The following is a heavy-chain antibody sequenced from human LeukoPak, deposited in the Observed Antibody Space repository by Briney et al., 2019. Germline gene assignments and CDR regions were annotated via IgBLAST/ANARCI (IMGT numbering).Heavy chain of an antibody. CDR3: ARGMGIRYFDY. D-gene: IGHD7-27*01. Sequence: SQTLSLTCTVSSGSISSGSYYWSWIRQPAGKGLEWIGRIYTSGSTNYNPSLKSRVTISVDTSKNQFSLKLSSVTAADTAVYYCARGMGIRYFDYWGQGTLVTVSS. CDR2: IYTSGST. CDR1: SGSISSGSYY. J-gene: IGHJ4*02. V-gene: IGHV4-61*02.